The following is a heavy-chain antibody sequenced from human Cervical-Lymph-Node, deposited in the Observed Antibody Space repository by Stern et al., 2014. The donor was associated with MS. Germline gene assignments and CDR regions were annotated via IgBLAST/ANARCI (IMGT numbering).Heavy chain of an antibody. J-gene: IGHJ4*02. CDR1: GFTFSSYW. D-gene: IGHD1-1*01. CDR2: INSDGSST. Sequence: DVQLVESGGGLVQPGGSLRLSCAASGFTFSSYWMHCVRQAPGKGLVWGSRINSDGSSTSYADSVKGRFTISRDNAKNTLYLQMNSLRAEDTAVYYCARGNGGGHFDYWGQGTLVTVSS. V-gene: IGHV3-74*02. CDR3: ARGNGGGHFDY.